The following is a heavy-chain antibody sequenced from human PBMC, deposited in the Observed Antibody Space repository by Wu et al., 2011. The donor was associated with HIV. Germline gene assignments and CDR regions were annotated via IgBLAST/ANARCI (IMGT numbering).Heavy chain of an antibody. Sequence: QVQLVQSGTEVKKPGASVRVSCKASGYTFKSYEINWVRQAAGQGLEWMGWMNPHTGNTGYAQKFQGRVILTRNTSISTAYMELSSLRSEDTAVYYCARVPSWPAAIDFYYMDVWGKGTTVTVSS. CDR1: GYTFKSYE. CDR2: MNPHTGNT. V-gene: IGHV1-8*02. J-gene: IGHJ6*03. D-gene: IGHD2-2*01. CDR3: ARVPSWPAAIDFYYMDV.